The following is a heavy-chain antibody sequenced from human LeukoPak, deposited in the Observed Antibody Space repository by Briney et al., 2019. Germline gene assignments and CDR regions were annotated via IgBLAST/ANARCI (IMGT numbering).Heavy chain of an antibody. V-gene: IGHV1-2*02. D-gene: IGHD6-6*01. CDR1: GYTFTGYY. J-gene: IGHJ4*02. Sequence: ASVKVSCKASGYTFTGYYMHWVRQAPEQGLEWMGWINPNSGGTNYAQKFQGRVTMTRDTSISTAYMELSRLRSDDTAVYYCAREVNIAARRAFDYWGQGTLVTVSS. CDR3: AREVNIAARRAFDY. CDR2: INPNSGGT.